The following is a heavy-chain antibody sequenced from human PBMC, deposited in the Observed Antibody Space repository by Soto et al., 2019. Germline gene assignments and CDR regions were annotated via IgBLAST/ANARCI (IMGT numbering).Heavy chain of an antibody. Sequence: QVQLVQSGGEVKKPGASVKVSCKTSGYTFTTYYIHWLRQAPGQGLEWMGISNPTGGSATYSQKFQGRVNMTRDTSTATVFMELSSLRSEDTAVYYCVRDRGWFDPWGQGTLVTVSS. CDR3: VRDRGWFDP. CDR1: GYTFTTYY. CDR2: SNPTGGSA. J-gene: IGHJ5*02. V-gene: IGHV1-46*01.